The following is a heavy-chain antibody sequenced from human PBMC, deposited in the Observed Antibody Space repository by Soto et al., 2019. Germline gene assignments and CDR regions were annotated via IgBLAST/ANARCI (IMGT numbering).Heavy chain of an antibody. V-gene: IGHV3-23*01. J-gene: IGHJ6*03. D-gene: IGHD4-17*01. CDR3: AKAATNYYYYYMDV. CDR1: GFTFRSYV. CDR2: ISGSGGTT. Sequence: GGSLRLSCAASGFTFRSYVVNWVRQAPGKGLEWVSGISGSGGTTFYADSVKGRFTISRDNSKNTFYLQVNSLRAEDTAVYYCAKAATNYYYYYMDVWGKGTTVTVSS.